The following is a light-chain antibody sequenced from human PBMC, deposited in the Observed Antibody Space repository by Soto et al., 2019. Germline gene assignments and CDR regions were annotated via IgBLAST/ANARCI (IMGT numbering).Light chain of an antibody. CDR1: QSISSW. Sequence: DIQMTQSPSTLSASVGDRVTITCRASQSISSWLAWYQQKPGKAPKLLIYKASTLESGVPSNFSDSGSGTEFSLTISSLQPEDFATYYCQQYNAYPLTFGQGTKVDVK. J-gene: IGKJ1*01. CDR2: KAS. CDR3: QQYNAYPLT. V-gene: IGKV1-5*03.